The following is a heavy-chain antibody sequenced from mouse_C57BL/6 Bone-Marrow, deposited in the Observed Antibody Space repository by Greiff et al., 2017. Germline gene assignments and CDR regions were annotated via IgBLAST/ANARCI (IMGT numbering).Heavy chain of an antibody. V-gene: IGHV3-6*01. CDR3: AGDGSDY. J-gene: IGHJ2*01. CDR1: GYSITSGYY. Sequence: ESGPGLVKPSQSLSLTCSVTGYSITSGYYWNWIRQFPGNKLEWMGYISYDGSNNYNPSLKNRISITRYTSQTQFFRKLNSVTTEDTATYYCAGDGSDYWGQGTTLTVSS. CDR2: ISYDGSN. D-gene: IGHD1-1*01.